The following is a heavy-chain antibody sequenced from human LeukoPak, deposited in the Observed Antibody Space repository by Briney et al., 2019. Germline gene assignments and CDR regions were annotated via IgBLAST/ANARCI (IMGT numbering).Heavy chain of an antibody. J-gene: IGHJ4*02. CDR2: ISYDGSNK. V-gene: IGHV3-30*04. CDR1: GFTFSSYA. CDR3: ARFQEALLCGGDCDIRFDY. D-gene: IGHD2-21*02. Sequence: GGSLRLSCAASGFTFSSYAIHWVRQAPGKGLEWVAVISYDGSNKYYADSVKGQFTISRDNSKNTLYLQMNSLRAEDTAVYYCARFQEALLCGGDCDIRFDYWGQGTLVTVSS.